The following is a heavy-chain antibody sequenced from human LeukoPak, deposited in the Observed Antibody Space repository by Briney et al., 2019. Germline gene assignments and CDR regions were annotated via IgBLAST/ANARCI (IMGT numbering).Heavy chain of an antibody. CDR3: AKDPVGRTPPYYFDY. CDR2: IKSKTDGGTT. J-gene: IGHJ4*02. Sequence: PGGPLILSCAASGFTFSNAWMSWVRQAPGKGLECVGRIKSKTDGGTTDYAAPVKGRFTISRDDSKNTLYLQMNSLKTEDTAVYYCAKDPVGRTPPYYFDYWGQGTLVTVSS. CDR1: GFTFSNAW. V-gene: IGHV3-15*01. D-gene: IGHD2-2*01.